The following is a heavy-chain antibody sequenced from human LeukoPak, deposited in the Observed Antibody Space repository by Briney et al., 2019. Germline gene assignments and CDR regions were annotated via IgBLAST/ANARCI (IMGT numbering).Heavy chain of an antibody. V-gene: IGHV1-2*02. CDR3: ARDKGYCTNGVCLGSNWFDP. J-gene: IGHJ5*02. CDR2: INPNSGGT. CDR1: GYTFTGYY. Sequence: GASVKVSCKASGYTFTGYYMHWVRQAPGQGLEWMGWINPNSGGTNYAQKFQGRVTMTTDTSISTAYMELSRLRSDDTAVYYCARDKGYCTNGVCLGSNWFDPWGQGTLVTVSS. D-gene: IGHD2-8*01.